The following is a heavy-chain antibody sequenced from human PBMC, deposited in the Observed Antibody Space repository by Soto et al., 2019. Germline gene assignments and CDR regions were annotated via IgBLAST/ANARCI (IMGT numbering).Heavy chain of an antibody. CDR1: GFTFSSYW. J-gene: IGHJ6*03. CDR2: IKQDGSEK. D-gene: IGHD3-10*01. CDR3: ARDRSGYYGSGVYYYYMDV. V-gene: IGHV3-7*01. Sequence: GGSLRLSCAASGFTFSSYWMSWVRQAPGKGLEWVANIKQDGSEKYYVDSVKGRFTISRDNAKNSLYLQMNSRRAEDTAVYYCARDRSGYYGSGVYYYYMDVWGKGTTVTVSS.